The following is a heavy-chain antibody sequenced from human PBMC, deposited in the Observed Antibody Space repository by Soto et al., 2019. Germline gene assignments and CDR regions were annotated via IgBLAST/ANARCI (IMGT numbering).Heavy chain of an antibody. CDR3: AKAPRGVIIRGGGLDY. D-gene: IGHD3-10*01. V-gene: IGHV3-23*01. J-gene: IGHJ4*02. CDR1: GFTFSSYA. Sequence: EVQLLESGGGLVQPGGSLRLSCAAAGFTFSSYAMSWVRQAPGKGLEWVSAISGSGGSTYSADSVKGRFTISRDNSKNTLYLQMNSLRAEDTAVYYCAKAPRGVIIRGGGLDYWGQGTLVTVSS. CDR2: ISGSGGST.